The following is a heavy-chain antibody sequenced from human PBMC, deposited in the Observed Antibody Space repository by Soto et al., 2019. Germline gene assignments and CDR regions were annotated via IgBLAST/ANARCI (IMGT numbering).Heavy chain of an antibody. CDR2: IDSSGEK. CDR1: GLSITDSEMG. D-gene: IGHD6-19*01. Sequence: QVTLKESGPVLVKRTEPLTLRCTASGLSITDSEMGVSWIRQPPGQPLEWLAHIDSSGEKSYRTFLKSRLAISKDTSKSPIVLTRTNMAAADTATYYCARTHLAVAVSPWFDPWGQGIPVTVSS. J-gene: IGHJ5*02. V-gene: IGHV2-26*01. CDR3: ARTHLAVAVSPWFDP.